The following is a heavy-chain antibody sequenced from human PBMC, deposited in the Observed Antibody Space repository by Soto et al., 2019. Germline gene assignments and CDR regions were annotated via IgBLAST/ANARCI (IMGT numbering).Heavy chain of an antibody. CDR3: ARADYYYYYMDV. Sequence: GAPMKVSCKASGYTFSRYCISWGRQAPGQGLEWMGWISAYNGNTNYAQKLQGRVTMTTDTSTSTAYMELRSLRSDDTAVYYCARADYYYYYMDVWGKGTTVTVSS. V-gene: IGHV1-18*01. CDR2: ISAYNGNT. J-gene: IGHJ6*03. CDR1: GYTFSRYC.